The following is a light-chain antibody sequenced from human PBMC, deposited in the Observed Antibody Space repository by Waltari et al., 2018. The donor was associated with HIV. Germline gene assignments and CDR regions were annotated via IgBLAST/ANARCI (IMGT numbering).Light chain of an antibody. J-gene: IGLJ2*01. V-gene: IGLV3-21*03. CDR1: NIGMKT. Sequence: SYALTQETPVSVAPGKTARITCVGDNIGMKTVHWYQQKPGQAPVRVMYDDSNRPSGIPERFSGSNSGNTATLTINRVEVGDEADYYCQVWEPTSDHVVFGGGSRLIVL. CDR3: QVWEPTSDHVV. CDR2: DDS.